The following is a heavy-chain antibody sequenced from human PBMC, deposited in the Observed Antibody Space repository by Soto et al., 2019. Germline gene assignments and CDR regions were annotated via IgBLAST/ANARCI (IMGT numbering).Heavy chain of an antibody. J-gene: IGHJ6*02. CDR2: ISGSGGST. CDR3: VISRDGFTFGYYSALDV. V-gene: IGHV3-23*01. Sequence: GGSLRLSCAASGFTFSSYAMSWVRQAPGKGLEWVSAISGSGGSTYYADSVKGRFTISRDNAQNSLFLQMNSLRDGDTGTYYCVISRDGFTFGYYSALDVWGQGTTVTVSS. D-gene: IGHD2-2*01. CDR1: GFTFSSYA.